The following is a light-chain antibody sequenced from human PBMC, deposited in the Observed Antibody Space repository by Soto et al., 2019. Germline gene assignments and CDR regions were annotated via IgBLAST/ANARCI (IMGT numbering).Light chain of an antibody. V-gene: IGLV2-11*01. CDR2: DVT. Sequence: QSVLTQPRSVSGSPGQSVTISCTGASSDVGGFNFVSWHQQHPGNAPKLMIYDVTKRPSGVPDRFSDSKSGNTASLTISGLQAEDEADYYCCSYAGSYTYVFGTGTKVTVL. J-gene: IGLJ1*01. CDR1: SSDVGGFNF. CDR3: CSYAGSYTYV.